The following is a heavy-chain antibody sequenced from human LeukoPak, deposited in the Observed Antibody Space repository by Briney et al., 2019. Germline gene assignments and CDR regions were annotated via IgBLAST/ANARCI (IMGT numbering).Heavy chain of an antibody. Sequence: SETLSLTCGVSGGSITSTNYWTWVRQPPGKGLEWIGEVNLQGSTNYNPSLMGRVAISVDMSENHISLQLTSVTAADTAVYYCARMVREFPGGIPTAGPGYWGQGTLVTVSS. CDR2: VNLQGST. CDR1: GGSITSTNY. CDR3: ARMVREFPGGIPTAGPGY. V-gene: IGHV4-4*02. D-gene: IGHD3-10*01. J-gene: IGHJ4*02.